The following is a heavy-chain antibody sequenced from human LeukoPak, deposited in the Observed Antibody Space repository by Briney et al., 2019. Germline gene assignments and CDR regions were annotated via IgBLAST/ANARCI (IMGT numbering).Heavy chain of an antibody. D-gene: IGHD5-18*01. V-gene: IGHV3-23*01. CDR1: GFTFSSHA. CDR3: ANHRGYSYKYDMDV. J-gene: IGHJ6*02. Sequence: GGSLRLSCAASGFTFSSHAMSWVRQAPGKGLEWVSVISNSGAGTYYADSVKGRFTISRDNSKNTLWLQMNSLRAEDTAAYYCANHRGYSYKYDMDVWGQGTTVTVSS. CDR2: ISNSGAGT.